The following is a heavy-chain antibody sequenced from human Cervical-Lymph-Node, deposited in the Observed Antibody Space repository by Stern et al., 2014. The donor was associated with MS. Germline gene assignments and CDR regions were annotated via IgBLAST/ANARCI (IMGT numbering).Heavy chain of an antibody. CDR1: GTSVSSNSVA. J-gene: IGHJ6*02. CDR3: ARQIPNPGDYVYYGLDV. V-gene: IGHV6-1*01. D-gene: IGHD4-17*01. CDR2: TYYRSKWYV. Sequence: QLQLQESGPGLVKPSQTLSLTCAISGTSVSSNSVAWHWLRQSPGRGLEWLGRTYYRSKWYVAYAVFVKSRVIISPDTSKQPLPLHLRSVNPEDTAVYYWARQIPNPGDYVYYGLDVWGQGTTVALS.